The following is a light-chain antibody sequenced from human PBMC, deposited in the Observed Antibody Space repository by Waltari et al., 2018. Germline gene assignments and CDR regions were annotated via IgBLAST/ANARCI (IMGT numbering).Light chain of an antibody. J-gene: IGKJ1*01. CDR3: QQYDAYSRT. CDR2: KES. V-gene: IGKV1-5*03. CDR1: QDIRSW. Sequence: DIQMTQSPSTLSASVGDRITITCRASQDIRSWLAWYQLKPGKAPELLIYKESTLHGGVPSRFSGSGSGTEFTFTISSLQPDDFATYYCQQYDAYSRTFGQGTKVEVK.